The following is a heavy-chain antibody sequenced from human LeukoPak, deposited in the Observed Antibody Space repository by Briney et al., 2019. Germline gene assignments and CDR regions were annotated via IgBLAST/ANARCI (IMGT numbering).Heavy chain of an antibody. J-gene: IGHJ5*02. V-gene: IGHV4-34*01. Sequence: PSETLSRTCAVYGGSFSGYYWSWIRQPPGKGLEWIGEINHSGSTNYNPSLKSRVTISVDTSKNQFSLKLSSVTAADTAVYYCARASGYCSSTSCYGVFHRNWFDPWGQGTLVTVSS. CDR1: GGSFSGYY. D-gene: IGHD2-2*01. CDR2: INHSGST. CDR3: ARASGYCSSTSCYGVFHRNWFDP.